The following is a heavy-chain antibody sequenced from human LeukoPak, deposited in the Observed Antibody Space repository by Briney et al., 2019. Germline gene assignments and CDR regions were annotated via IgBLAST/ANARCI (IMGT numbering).Heavy chain of an antibody. V-gene: IGHV3-15*01. Sequence: GGSLRLSCAASGFTFTNAWMSWVRHTPGKGLEWVGRIKSKTDGETTDYAAPVKGRFTISRDDSKNTLYLEMNSLITDDTAVYYCATGGPGGYSLYFDLWGRGTLVTVSS. CDR3: ATGGPGGYSLYFDL. CDR2: IKSKTDGETT. CDR1: GFTFTNAW. J-gene: IGHJ2*01. D-gene: IGHD2-21*01.